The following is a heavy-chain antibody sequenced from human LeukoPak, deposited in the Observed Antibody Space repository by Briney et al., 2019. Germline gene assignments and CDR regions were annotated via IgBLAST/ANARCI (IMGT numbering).Heavy chain of an antibody. J-gene: IGHJ4*02. CDR2: IKSKTDGGTT. Sequence: GGSLRLSCAASGFTFSNAWMNWVRQAPGKGLEWVGRIKSKTDGGTTDYAAPVKGRFTISRDDSKNTLYLQMNSLKTEDTAVYYCARDPLWYGDYDLYFDYWGQGTLVTVSS. D-gene: IGHD4-17*01. CDR1: GFTFSNAW. CDR3: ARDPLWYGDYDLYFDY. V-gene: IGHV3-15*07.